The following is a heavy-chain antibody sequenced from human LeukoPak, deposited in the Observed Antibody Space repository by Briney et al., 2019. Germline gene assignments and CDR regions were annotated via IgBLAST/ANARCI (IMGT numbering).Heavy chain of an antibody. D-gene: IGHD7-27*01. CDR1: GGSISSYY. J-gene: IGHJ6*03. CDR2: IYTSGST. CDR3: ARHFWGRGGKYYYYYYMDG. V-gene: IGHV4-4*09. Sequence: SETLSLTCTVSGGSISSYYWSWIRQPPGKGLEWIGYIYTSGSTNYNPSLKSRVTIAVDTSKNQLSLKLSSVTAADTAVYYCARHFWGRGGKYYYYYYMDGWGKGTTVTVSS.